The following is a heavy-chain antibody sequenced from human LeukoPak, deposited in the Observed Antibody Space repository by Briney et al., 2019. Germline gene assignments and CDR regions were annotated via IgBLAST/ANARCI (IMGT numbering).Heavy chain of an antibody. D-gene: IGHD4-23*01. Sequence: PGGSLRLSCTGSEFQVRDYEMNWVRQAPGKGLEWVSYISRTGSTRYYADSVKGRFTISRDNSKNSLYLQMNSLRAEDAAVYYCAGDGYGGNRGVLYWGQETLVTVSS. V-gene: IGHV3-48*03. CDR2: ISRTGSTR. CDR3: AGDGYGGNRGVLY. J-gene: IGHJ4*02. CDR1: EFQVRDYE.